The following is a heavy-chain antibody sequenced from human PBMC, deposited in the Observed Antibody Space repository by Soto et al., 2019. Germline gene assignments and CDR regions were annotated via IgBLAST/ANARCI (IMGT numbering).Heavy chain of an antibody. J-gene: IGHJ6*02. V-gene: IGHV3-13*01. Sequence: GVSLRLSCAASGFTFSSYDMHWVRQATGKGLEWVSAIGTAGDTYYPGSVKGRFTISRENAKNSLYLQMNSLRAGDTAVYYCARGLGSEVGATPVYYYYYGMDVWGQGTTVTVSS. D-gene: IGHD1-26*01. CDR3: ARGLGSEVGATPVYYYYYGMDV. CDR1: GFTFSSYD. CDR2: IGTAGDT.